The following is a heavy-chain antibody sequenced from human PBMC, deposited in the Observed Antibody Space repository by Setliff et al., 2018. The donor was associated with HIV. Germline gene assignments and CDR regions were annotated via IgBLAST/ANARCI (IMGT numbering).Heavy chain of an antibody. D-gene: IGHD6-19*01. CDR1: GGSINNYY. CDR3: ARGVYSSGWYLLTRLDP. Sequence: SETLSLTCTVSGGSINNYYWSWIRQPPGKGLEWIGYIHHSGSAHYNPSLKSRVTISIDTSKNQFSLRLTSVTAADTAVYSCARGVYSSGWYLLTRLDPWGQGVLVTVSS. V-gene: IGHV4-59*12. CDR2: IHHSGSA. J-gene: IGHJ5*02.